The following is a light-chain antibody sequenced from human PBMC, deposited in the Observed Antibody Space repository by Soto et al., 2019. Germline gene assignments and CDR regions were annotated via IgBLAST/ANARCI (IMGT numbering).Light chain of an antibody. Sequence: EILMTQSPATLSVSPGERATLSCRASQSLNRNLAWYQQKPGQAHRLIIYGASTRASGIPARFSGSGSGTEFTLTISSLQSEDFALFYCQHYNDWPPAFTFGPGTKVDI. CDR3: QHYNDWPPAFT. J-gene: IGKJ3*01. CDR1: QSLNRN. CDR2: GAS. V-gene: IGKV3D-15*01.